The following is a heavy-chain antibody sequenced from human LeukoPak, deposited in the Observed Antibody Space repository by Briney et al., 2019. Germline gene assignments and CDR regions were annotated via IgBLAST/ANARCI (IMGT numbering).Heavy chain of an antibody. CDR1: GFTFSSYW. V-gene: IGHV3-7*01. J-gene: IGHJ4*02. Sequence: GGSLRLSCAASGFTFSSYWTSWVRQAPGKGLEWVANIKQDGSEKYYVDSVKGRFTISRDNAKNSLYLQMNSLRAEDTAVYYCAGEVSGSYYAFDYWGQGTLVTVSS. CDR3: AGEVSGSYYAFDY. D-gene: IGHD1-26*01. CDR2: IKQDGSEK.